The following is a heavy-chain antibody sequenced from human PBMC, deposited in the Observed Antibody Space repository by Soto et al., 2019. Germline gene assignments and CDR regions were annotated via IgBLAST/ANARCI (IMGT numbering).Heavy chain of an antibody. D-gene: IGHD1-26*01. V-gene: IGHV3-23*01. CDR3: ANSFPPYSGGWHSHFDS. CDR2: ISSSGDST. J-gene: IGHJ4*02. CDR1: GFTFTSYA. Sequence: EVQLLESGGGLVQPGGSLRLSCAASGFTFTSYAMSWVHQAPGKGLEWVSAISSSGDSTNYADAAKGRLTISRVNSKNTPYPQMSSLRAEDTAIYYCANSFPPYSGGWHSHFDSWGQGALVTVSS.